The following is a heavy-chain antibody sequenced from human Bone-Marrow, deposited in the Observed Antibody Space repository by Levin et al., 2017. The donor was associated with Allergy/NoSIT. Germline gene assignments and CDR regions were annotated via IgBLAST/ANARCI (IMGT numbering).Heavy chain of an antibody. V-gene: IGHV4-30-4*01. D-gene: IGHD3-10*01. CDR3: SRNLVDYGSGRHGMDV. Sequence: PSETLSLTCSISGDSIRNNDYYWTWIRQPPGKGLEWIGFISYSGGTHYSPSLKSRVKMSVDTSKTQFSLTRYSLTAADSAVYYCSRNLVDYGSGRHGMDVWGPGTTVTVSS. CDR1: GDSIRNNDYY. J-gene: IGHJ6*02. CDR2: ISYSGGT.